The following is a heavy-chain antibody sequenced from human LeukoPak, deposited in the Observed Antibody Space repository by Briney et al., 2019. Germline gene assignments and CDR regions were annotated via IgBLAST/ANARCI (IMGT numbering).Heavy chain of an antibody. V-gene: IGHV1-3*01. CDR1: GYTFTGYY. CDR2: INAGNGNT. CDR3: TRGRGEYQLPRWFDP. J-gene: IGHJ5*02. D-gene: IGHD2-2*01. Sequence: ASVKVSCKASGYTFTGYYMHWVRQAPGQGLEWMGWINAGNGNTKYSQKFQGRVTITRDTSASTAYMELSSLRSEDTAVYYCTRGRGEYQLPRWFDPWGQGTLVTVSS.